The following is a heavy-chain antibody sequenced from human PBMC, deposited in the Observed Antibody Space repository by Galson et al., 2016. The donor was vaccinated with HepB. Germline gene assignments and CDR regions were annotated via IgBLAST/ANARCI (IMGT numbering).Heavy chain of an antibody. J-gene: IGHJ4*02. CDR3: ARGYSLFDY. D-gene: IGHD5-18*01. CDR2: IYYSGNT. Sequence: VSGGSISSGDYYWSWIRQPPGKGLEWIGYIYYSGNTYYNPSLKSRVTISVDTSKNQFSLKLSSVTAADTAVFYCARGYSLFDYWGQGTLVTVSS. CDR1: GGSISSGDYY. V-gene: IGHV4-30-4*01.